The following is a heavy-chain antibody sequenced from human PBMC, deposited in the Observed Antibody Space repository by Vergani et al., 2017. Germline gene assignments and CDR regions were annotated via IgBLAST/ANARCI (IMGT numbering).Heavy chain of an antibody. Sequence: EVQLVESGGGLVQPGGSLRLSCAASGFTFSSYSMNWVRQAPGKGLEWVSYISSSSSTIYYADSVKGRFTISTDNAKNSLYLQMNSLRAEDTAVYYCAKLELTGYYYYMDVWGKGTTVTVSS. CDR1: GFTFSSYS. D-gene: IGHD1-7*01. CDR3: AKLELTGYYYYMDV. J-gene: IGHJ6*03. CDR2: ISSSSSTI. V-gene: IGHV3-48*01.